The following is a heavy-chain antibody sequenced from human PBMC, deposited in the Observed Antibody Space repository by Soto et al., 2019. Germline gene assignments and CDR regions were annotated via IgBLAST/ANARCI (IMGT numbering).Heavy chain of an antibody. CDR3: ANPGGLIAIVGVVIPNPGWFDP. Sequence: GGSLRLSCAASGFTFSSYAMSWVRQAPGKGLEWVSAISGSGGSTYYADSVKGRFTISRDNSKNTLYLQMNSLRAEDTAVYYCANPGGLIAIVGVVIPNPGWFDPWGQGTLVTVSS. J-gene: IGHJ5*02. V-gene: IGHV3-23*01. CDR1: GFTFSSYA. CDR2: ISGSGGST. D-gene: IGHD3-3*01.